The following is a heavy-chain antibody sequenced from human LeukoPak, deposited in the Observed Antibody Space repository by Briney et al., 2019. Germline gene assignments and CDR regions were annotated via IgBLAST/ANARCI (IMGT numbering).Heavy chain of an antibody. CDR1: GFTFSSYA. V-gene: IGHV3-30*18. Sequence: TGGSLRLSCAASGFTFSSYAMHWVRQAPGKGLEWVAVISYDGSNKYYADSVKGRLTISRDNSKNTLYLQMNSLRAEDTAVYYCAKDPQYCSSDSCIYYYYYMDVWGKGTTVTASS. J-gene: IGHJ6*03. D-gene: IGHD2-15*01. CDR2: ISYDGSNK. CDR3: AKDPQYCSSDSCIYYYYYMDV.